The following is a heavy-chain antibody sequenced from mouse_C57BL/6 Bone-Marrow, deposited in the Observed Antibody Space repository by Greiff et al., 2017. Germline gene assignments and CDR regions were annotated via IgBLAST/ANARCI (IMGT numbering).Heavy chain of an antibody. V-gene: IGHV1-82*01. CDR1: GYAFSSSW. Sequence: QVQLKESGPELVKPGASVKISCKASGYAFSSSWMNWVKQRPGKGLEWIGRIYPGDGDTNYNGKFKGKATLTADKSSSTAYMQLSSLTSEDSAVYVCARGHYYGSSYSYYFDYWGQGTTLTVSS. J-gene: IGHJ2*01. D-gene: IGHD1-1*01. CDR2: IYPGDGDT. CDR3: ARGHYYGSSYSYYFDY.